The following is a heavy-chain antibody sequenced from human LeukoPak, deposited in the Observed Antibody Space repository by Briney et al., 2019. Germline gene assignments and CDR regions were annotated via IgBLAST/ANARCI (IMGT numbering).Heavy chain of an antibody. CDR1: GFSYSTSW. D-gene: IGHD3-10*01. CDR2: INTDGSST. V-gene: IGHV3-74*01. Sequence: GGSLRLSCAASGFSYSTSWMHWVRQAPGKGLVWVSRINTDGSSTSYADSVKGRFTTSRDNAKNTLTLQMNSLRAEDTAVYYCATDYWGSINYWGQGTLVTVPS. CDR3: ATDYWGSINY. J-gene: IGHJ4*02.